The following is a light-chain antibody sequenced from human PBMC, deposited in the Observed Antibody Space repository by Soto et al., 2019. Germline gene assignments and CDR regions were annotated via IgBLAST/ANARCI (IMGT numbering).Light chain of an antibody. Sequence: DIQMTQSPSTLSASVGDGVTITCRASQNISVWLAWYQQRPGKAPKFLLYDASSSETGVPSRISGSGSGTESALSLRSRRPGDSGDYYCHRSDSSPPTFG. CDR2: DAS. CDR3: HRSDSSPPT. CDR1: QNISVW. J-gene: IGKJ2*01. V-gene: IGKV1-5*01.